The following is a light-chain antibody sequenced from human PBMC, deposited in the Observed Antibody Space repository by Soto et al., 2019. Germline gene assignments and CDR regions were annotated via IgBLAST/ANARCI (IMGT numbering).Light chain of an antibody. CDR2: GAS. CDR3: QHYSTWRWT. J-gene: IGKJ1*01. V-gene: IGKV3-15*01. CDR1: QSVSSK. Sequence: ERVMTQSPDTLSVSPGERATLSCRASQSVSSKLAWYQQKPGQGPRLLIYGASTRATGIPARFSGSGSGTEFTLTISSLQCEDFAVYYCQHYSTWRWTFGQGTKVEIQ.